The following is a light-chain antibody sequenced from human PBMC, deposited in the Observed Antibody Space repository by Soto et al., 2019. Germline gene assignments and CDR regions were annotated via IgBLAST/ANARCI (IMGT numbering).Light chain of an antibody. J-gene: IGKJ5*01. Sequence: IVMPPSPATLAVSPVDTGALCCRASQSLGGNLAWYQQKPGQAPRLLIFRASSRAKGVPARFSASGSGTEFTLTISGLQSEDIGTYYCQQYDILPITFGRGTRLEIK. CDR1: QSLGGN. CDR3: QQYDILPIT. V-gene: IGKV3-15*01. CDR2: RAS.